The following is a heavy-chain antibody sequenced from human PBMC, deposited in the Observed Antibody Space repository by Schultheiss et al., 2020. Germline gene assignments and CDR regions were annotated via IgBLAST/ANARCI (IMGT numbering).Heavy chain of an antibody. CDR1: GFTFSSYS. J-gene: IGHJ6*02. CDR2: ISGSGGST. Sequence: GGSLRLSCAASGFTFSSYSMNWVRQAPGKGLEWVSAISGSGGSTYYADSVKGRFTISRDNSKNTLYLQMNSLRAEDTAVYYCARDLAIAADYGMDVWGQGTTVTVS. CDR3: ARDLAIAADYGMDV. V-gene: IGHV3-23*01. D-gene: IGHD6-13*01.